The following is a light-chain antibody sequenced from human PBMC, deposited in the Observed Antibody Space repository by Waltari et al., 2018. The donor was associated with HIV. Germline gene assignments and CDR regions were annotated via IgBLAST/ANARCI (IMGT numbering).Light chain of an antibody. J-gene: IGLJ2*01. CDR1: SSAVCAYKY. CDR3: CSYAGGYTYVL. CDR2: DVN. Sequence: QSALTQPHSVSGSPGQSVPISCTGTSSAVCAYKYLSWYHHHAGKAPNISIYDVNERPSGVPGRSSGSKYDNTSYLTISVLQAEDAADYYCCSYAGGYTYVLFGGGTKLTVL. V-gene: IGLV2-11*01.